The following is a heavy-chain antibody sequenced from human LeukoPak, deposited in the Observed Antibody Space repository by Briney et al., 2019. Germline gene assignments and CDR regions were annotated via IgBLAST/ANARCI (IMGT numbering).Heavy chain of an antibody. Sequence: QTLPLTCAISGDSVSRNTAPWNCIRQSPSRGLEWLGRTYYRSKWYIDFAVSVKSPPTINPDTSNNHLSLQLNSVIPEDTAVYYCARGGIGHTVAVFDHWGQGTQVTVSS. CDR3: ARGGIGHTVAVFDH. D-gene: IGHD6-19*01. V-gene: IGHV6-1*01. CDR2: TYYRSKWYI. CDR1: GDSVSRNTAP. J-gene: IGHJ4*02.